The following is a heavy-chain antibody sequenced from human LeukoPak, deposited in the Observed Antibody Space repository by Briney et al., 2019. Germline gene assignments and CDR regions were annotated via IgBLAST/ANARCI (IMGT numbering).Heavy chain of an antibody. CDR3: ARHSHLDTAMVTIY. V-gene: IGHV5-51*01. Sequence: PGESLKISCKGSGYSFTNYWIGWVRQMPGKGLEWMGVIYPGDSDTRYSPSFQGQVTISADKSISTAYLQWSSLKASDTAMYYCARHSHLDTAMVTIYWGQGTLVTVSS. CDR2: IYPGDSDT. J-gene: IGHJ4*02. CDR1: GYSFTNYW. D-gene: IGHD5-18*01.